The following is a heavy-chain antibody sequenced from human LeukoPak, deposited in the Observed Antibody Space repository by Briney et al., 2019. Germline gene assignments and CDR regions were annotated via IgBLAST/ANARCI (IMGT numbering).Heavy chain of an antibody. CDR3: ARDPSSLRRFDY. CDR1: GFVFKNYW. Sequence: QTGGSLRLSCAASGFVFKNYWMSWVRQAPGKGLEWLANINYDGSQKYHVDSVKGRFTISRDNDKNSLYLQMNSLRVEDTAVYYCARDPSSLRRFDYWGQGTLVTVSS. J-gene: IGHJ4*02. D-gene: IGHD5/OR15-5a*01. CDR2: INYDGSQK. V-gene: IGHV3-7*01.